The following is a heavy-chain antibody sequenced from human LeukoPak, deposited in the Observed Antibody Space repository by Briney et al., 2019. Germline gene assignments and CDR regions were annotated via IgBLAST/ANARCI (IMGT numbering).Heavy chain of an antibody. D-gene: IGHD4-23*01. V-gene: IGHV3-33*01. CDR1: GLTFSRHG. CDR3: ARDCCGGNSHLFDS. J-gene: IGHJ4*02. CDR2: IWYDGNNR. Sequence: GGSLRLSCTASGLTFSRHGMHWVRQAPGKGLEWAAIIWYDGNNRYYTDSVKGRFTIYRDDSKDTLYLQMNSLRAEDTAVYYCARDCCGGNSHLFDSWGQGTLVTVSS.